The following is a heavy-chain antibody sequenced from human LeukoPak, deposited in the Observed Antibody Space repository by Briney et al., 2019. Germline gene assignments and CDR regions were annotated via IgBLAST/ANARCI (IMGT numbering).Heavy chain of an antibody. D-gene: IGHD2-2*02. V-gene: IGHV3-23*01. CDR3: AKDRRAYTRAFDI. Sequence: GGSLRLSCAASGFIFSNYAMSWVRQAPGKGLEWVSAISGSGSSTYYADSVKGRFTISRDNSKNTLYMQMNSLRAEDTAVYYCAKDRRAYTRAFDIWGQGTMVTISS. J-gene: IGHJ3*02. CDR1: GFIFSNYA. CDR2: ISGSGSST.